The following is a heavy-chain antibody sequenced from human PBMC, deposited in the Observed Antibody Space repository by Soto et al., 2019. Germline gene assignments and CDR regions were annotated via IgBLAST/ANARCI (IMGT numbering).Heavy chain of an antibody. D-gene: IGHD1-26*01. V-gene: IGHV4-39*01. Sequence: QLQLQESGPGLVKPSETLSLTCIVSGGSVSSSTYYWAWIRQFPGKGLEWIGSIYYSGSTYYNPSLKSRITISIDRSKNQFSLKLTSVTAADTAVYYFAPVGIGTKTVDYWGQGTLVTVSS. CDR1: GGSVSSSTYY. CDR3: APVGIGTKTVDY. J-gene: IGHJ4*02. CDR2: IYYSGST.